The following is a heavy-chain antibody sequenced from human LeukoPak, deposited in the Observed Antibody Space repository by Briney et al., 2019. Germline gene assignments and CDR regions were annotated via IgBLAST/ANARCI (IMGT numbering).Heavy chain of an antibody. Sequence: SETLSLTCTVSGGSISSHYRSWIRQPPGKGLEWIGYIYYSGSTNYNPSLKSRVTISVDTSKNQFSLKLSSVTAADTAVYYCARSDYGDYAFDYWGQGTLVTVSS. D-gene: IGHD4-17*01. CDR2: IYYSGST. V-gene: IGHV4-59*11. J-gene: IGHJ4*02. CDR1: GGSISSHY. CDR3: ARSDYGDYAFDY.